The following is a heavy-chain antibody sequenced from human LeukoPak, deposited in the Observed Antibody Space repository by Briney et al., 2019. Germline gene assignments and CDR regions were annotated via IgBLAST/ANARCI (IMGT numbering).Heavy chain of an antibody. D-gene: IGHD6-13*01. CDR2: ISGDGGST. CDR1: GFTFDDYA. Sequence: GGSLRLSCAASGFTFDDYAMHWVRQAPGKGLEWVSVISGDGGSTYYADSVKGRFTISRDNSKNSLYLQMNSLRTEDTALYYCARKHLESSSWYLPFDYWGQGTLVTVSS. V-gene: IGHV3-43*02. CDR3: ARKHLESSSWYLPFDY. J-gene: IGHJ4*02.